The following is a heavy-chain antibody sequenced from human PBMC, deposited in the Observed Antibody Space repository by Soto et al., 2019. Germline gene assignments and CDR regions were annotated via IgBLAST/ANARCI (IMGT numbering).Heavy chain of an antibody. V-gene: IGHV1-18*04. CDR2: ISAYNGNT. CDR1: GYTFTSYG. D-gene: IGHD2-2*01. J-gene: IGHJ5*02. CDR3: ARDLVVVPAANHWFDP. Sequence: ASVKVSCKASGYTFTSYGISWVRQAPGQGLEWMGWISAYNGNTNYAQKLQGRVTTTTDTSTSTAYMELRSLRSDDTAVYYCARDLVVVPAANHWFDPWGQGTLVTVSS.